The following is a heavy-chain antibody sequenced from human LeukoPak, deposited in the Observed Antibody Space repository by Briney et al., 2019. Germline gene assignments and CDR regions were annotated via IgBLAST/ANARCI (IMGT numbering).Heavy chain of an antibody. CDR3: ARERGYCSSTSCYDHYYGMDV. CDR1: GFTFSSYS. V-gene: IGHV3-23*01. D-gene: IGHD2-2*01. Sequence: GGSLRLSCAASGFTFSSYSMNWVRQAPGKGLEWVSGISASGGSTSYADSVRGRFTISRDNSKNTLYLQMNSLRAEDTAMYYCARERGYCSSTSCYDHYYGMDVWGQGTTVTVSS. J-gene: IGHJ6*02. CDR2: ISASGGST.